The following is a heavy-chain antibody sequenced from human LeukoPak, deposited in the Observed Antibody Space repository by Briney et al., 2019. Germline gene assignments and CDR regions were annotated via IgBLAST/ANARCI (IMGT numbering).Heavy chain of an antibody. Sequence: GRCQRLSCAASGFTFDDYAMRWVRHAQGKGGGWVSGMSWKSGIIGYADSVKGRFTISRDNAKTSLYLQMNSLRAEDTALYYCAKGYYYDSSGYFDCWGQGTLVTVSS. CDR3: AKGYYYDSSGYFDC. D-gene: IGHD3-22*01. V-gene: IGHV3-9*01. J-gene: IGHJ4*02. CDR1: GFTFDDYA. CDR2: MSWKSGII.